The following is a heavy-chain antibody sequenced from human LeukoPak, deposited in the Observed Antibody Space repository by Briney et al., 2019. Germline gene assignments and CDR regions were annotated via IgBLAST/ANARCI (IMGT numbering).Heavy chain of an antibody. Sequence: GASVKVSCKASGGTFSIYTISWVRQGPGQGLEWMGGIIPIFGTANYAQKFQGRVTITADESTSTAYMELSSLRSEDTAVYYCARDGGYAPSWGQGTLVTVSS. D-gene: IGHD5-12*01. J-gene: IGHJ4*02. CDR3: ARDGGYAPS. V-gene: IGHV1-69*01. CDR2: IIPIFGTA. CDR1: GGTFSIYT.